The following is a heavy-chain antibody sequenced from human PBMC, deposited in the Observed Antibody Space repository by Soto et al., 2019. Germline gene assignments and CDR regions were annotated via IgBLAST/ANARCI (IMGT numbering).Heavy chain of an antibody. Sequence: VQLVESGGGVVQPGRSLRLSCAASGFTFSDYAMHWVRQAPGKGLEWVRVVSHDGRNTHYADSVKGRFTISRDSSKNTVSLEMTSLRAEDTAVYYCAKGGRQWLVTSDFNYWGQGALVTVSS. D-gene: IGHD6-19*01. CDR2: VSHDGRNT. V-gene: IGHV3-30*18. J-gene: IGHJ4*02. CDR3: AKGGRQWLVTSDFNY. CDR1: GFTFSDYA.